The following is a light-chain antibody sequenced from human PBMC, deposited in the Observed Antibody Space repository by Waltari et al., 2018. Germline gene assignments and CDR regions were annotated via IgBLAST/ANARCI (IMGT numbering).Light chain of an antibody. CDR3: QQYNDWPLT. V-gene: IGKV3-15*01. J-gene: IGKJ4*01. Sequence: EIVMTQSPATLSVSPGERATLSCSASETIRSNLAWYQQKLGQAPRLLVYGASTRATGIPARFSGSGSGPEFTLTISSLQSEDFGVYYCQQYNDWPLTFGGGTKVEIK. CDR2: GAS. CDR1: ETIRSN.